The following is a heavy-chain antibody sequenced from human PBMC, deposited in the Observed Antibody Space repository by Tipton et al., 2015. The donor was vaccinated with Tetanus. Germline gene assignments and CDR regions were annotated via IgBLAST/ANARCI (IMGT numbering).Heavy chain of an antibody. J-gene: IGHJ3*02. CDR2: IYYSGST. CDR3: ARGGYYDSSGYYYMGVFDI. D-gene: IGHD3-22*01. Sequence: LRLSCTVSGGSVSSGSYYWSWNRQPPGRGLEGIGYIYYSGSTNYNTSLKSRFLISVDTSKNQFSLKLSSVTAADTAVYYCARGGYYDSSGYYYMGVFDIWAHGTMVNGSS. V-gene: IGHV4-61*01. CDR1: GGSVSSGSYY.